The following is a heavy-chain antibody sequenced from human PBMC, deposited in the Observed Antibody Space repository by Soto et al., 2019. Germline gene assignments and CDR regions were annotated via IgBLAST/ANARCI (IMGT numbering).Heavy chain of an antibody. Sequence: DVQLLESGGGLVQPGGSLRLACAACGFTFGNYAINWVRLAPGKGLEWVSGISGGGGSTYYADSVKGRFTIFRDTSKNTVFLQMNSLRADDTAVYYCAKGFIVVVTVLRPDDAFDVWGQGKMVTVSS. CDR1: GFTFGNYA. CDR3: AKGFIVVVTVLRPDDAFDV. D-gene: IGHD2-21*02. V-gene: IGHV3-23*01. CDR2: ISGGGGST. J-gene: IGHJ3*01.